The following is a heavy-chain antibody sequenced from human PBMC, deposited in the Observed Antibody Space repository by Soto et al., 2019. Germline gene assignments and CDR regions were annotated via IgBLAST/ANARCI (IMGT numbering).Heavy chain of an antibody. Sequence: QVQLVESGGGVVQPGRSLRLSCAASGFTFSSYGMHWVRQAPGKGLEWVAVISYDRSNKYYADSVKGRFTISRDNSKNTLYLQMNSLRAEDTAVYYCAKDRGDGYNLYYFDYWGQGTLVTVSS. J-gene: IGHJ4*02. D-gene: IGHD3-10*01. CDR1: GFTFSSYG. CDR3: AKDRGDGYNLYYFDY. V-gene: IGHV3-30*18. CDR2: ISYDRSNK.